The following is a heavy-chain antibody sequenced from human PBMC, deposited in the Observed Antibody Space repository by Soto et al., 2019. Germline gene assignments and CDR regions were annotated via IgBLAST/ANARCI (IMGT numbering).Heavy chain of an antibody. V-gene: IGHV5-10-1*01. CDR2: IDAADSSA. CDR1: GYTFSSYR. J-gene: IGHJ5*01. CDR3: ARHEPLMKWGRSHDRYDS. Sequence: LKISCKGSGYTFSSYRLSWVRQTPGKGLEWMGKIDAADSSAKYSPSFQGHVTISADKSISTAYLQWSSLKASDTAIYYCARHEPLMKWGRSHDRYDSWGQGTLVTVSS. D-gene: IGHD3-22*01.